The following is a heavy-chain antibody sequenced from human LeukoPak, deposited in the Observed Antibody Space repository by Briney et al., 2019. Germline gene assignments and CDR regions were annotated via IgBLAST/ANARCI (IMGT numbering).Heavy chain of an antibody. Sequence: SETLSLTCTVSGGSISSYYWSWIRQPPGKGLEWIGYIFYSGSTNYNPSLKSRVTISVDTSKSQFSLKLSSVTAADTAVYYCARHKLAGDYVFWSGAIGSFDIWGQGTMVTVSS. CDR2: IFYSGST. CDR3: ARHKLAGDYVFWSGAIGSFDI. V-gene: IGHV4-59*08. D-gene: IGHD3-3*01. CDR1: GGSISSYY. J-gene: IGHJ3*02.